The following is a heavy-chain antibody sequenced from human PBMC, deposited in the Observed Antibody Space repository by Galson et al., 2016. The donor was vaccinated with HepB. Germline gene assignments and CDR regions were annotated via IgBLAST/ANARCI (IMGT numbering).Heavy chain of an antibody. D-gene: IGHD6-19*01. J-gene: IGHJ4*02. V-gene: IGHV3-21*01. CDR3: AKDSSGWSRDY. Sequence: SLRLSCAASGFTFSAYSMTWVRQAPGRGLEWVSFISKTSASMLYADSVKGRLTVSRDDVGNTLYLQMNSLRAEDTAVYYCAKDSSGWSRDYWGQGTLVTVSS. CDR2: ISKTSASM. CDR1: GFTFSAYS.